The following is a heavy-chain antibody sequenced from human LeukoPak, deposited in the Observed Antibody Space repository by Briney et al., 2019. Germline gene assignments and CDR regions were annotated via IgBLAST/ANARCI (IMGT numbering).Heavy chain of an antibody. D-gene: IGHD5-18*01. CDR2: ISYDGSNK. CDR3: TSGYSYGQDAFDI. V-gene: IGHV3-30*03. CDR1: QLTFNRYV. J-gene: IGHJ3*02. Sequence: GGSLRLSCTSSQLTFNRYVMAWVRQAPGKGLEWVAVISYDGSNKYYADSVKGRFTISRDNSKNTLYLQMNSLRAEDTAVYYCTSGYSYGQDAFDIWGQGTMVTVSS.